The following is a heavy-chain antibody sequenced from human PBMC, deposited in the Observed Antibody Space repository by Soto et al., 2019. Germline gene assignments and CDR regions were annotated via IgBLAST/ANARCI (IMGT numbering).Heavy chain of an antibody. CDR2: INHSGST. D-gene: IGHD3-3*01. CDR1: GGSFSGYY. J-gene: IGHJ6*02. Sequence: PSETLSLTCAVYGGSFSGYYWSWIRQPPGKGLEWIGEINHSGSTNYNPSLKSRVTISVDTSKNQFSLKLSSVTAADTAVYYCARRGLRFLEWFYYYYGMDVWGQGTTVTVS. V-gene: IGHV4-34*01. CDR3: ARRGLRFLEWFYYYYGMDV.